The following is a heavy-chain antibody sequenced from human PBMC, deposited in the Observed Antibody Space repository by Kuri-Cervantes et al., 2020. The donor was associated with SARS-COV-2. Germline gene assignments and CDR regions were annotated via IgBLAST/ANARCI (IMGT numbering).Heavy chain of an antibody. CDR2: IIPIFGTA. CDR3: ARIERAYCGGDCYRRDDY. V-gene: IGHV1-69*06. CDR1: GGTFSSYT. D-gene: IGHD2-21*01. Sequence: SVKVSCKASGGTFSSYTISWVRQAPGQGLEWMGGIIPIFGTANYAQKFQGRVTITADKSTSTAYMELSSLRSDDTAVYYCARIERAYCGGDCYRRDDYWGQGTLVTVSS. J-gene: IGHJ4*02.